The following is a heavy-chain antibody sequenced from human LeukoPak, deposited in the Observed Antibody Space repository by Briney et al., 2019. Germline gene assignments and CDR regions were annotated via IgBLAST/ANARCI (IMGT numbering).Heavy chain of an antibody. V-gene: IGHV1-46*01. CDR3: ARDLADRWLGPDWYFDL. CDR1: GYTFTSYY. J-gene: IGHJ2*01. CDR2: INPSGGST. Sequence: ASVKVSCKASGYTFTSYYMHWVRQAPGQGLEWVGIINPSGGSTSYAQKFQGRVTMTRDTSTSTVYMELSSLRSEDTAVYYCARDLADRWLGPDWYFDLWGRGTLVTVSS. D-gene: IGHD6-19*01.